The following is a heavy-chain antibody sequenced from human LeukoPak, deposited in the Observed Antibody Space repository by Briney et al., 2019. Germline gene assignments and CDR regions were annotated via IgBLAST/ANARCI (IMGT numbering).Heavy chain of an antibody. CDR2: IYYSGST. CDR1: GGSISSSSYY. J-gene: IGHJ4*02. V-gene: IGHV4-39*07. Sequence: PSETLSLTCTVSGGSISSSSYYWGWIRQPPGKGLEWIGSIYYSGSTYYNPSLKSRVTISVDTSKNQFSLKLSSVTAADTAVYYCARGSSGWYSHLGYWGQGTLVTVSS. D-gene: IGHD6-19*01. CDR3: ARGSSGWYSHLGY.